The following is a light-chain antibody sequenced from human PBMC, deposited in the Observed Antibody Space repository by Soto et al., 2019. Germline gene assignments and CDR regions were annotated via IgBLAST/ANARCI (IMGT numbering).Light chain of an antibody. V-gene: IGLV2-23*02. CDR3: CSYAGSSTFV. Sequence: QSALTQPPSVSGSPGQSITISCTGTSSDVGSYNLVSWYQQHPGKAPKLMIYDVTKRPSGVSNRFSGSKSGNTASLTISGLQAEDEADYYCCSYAGSSTFVFGGGTKVTVL. J-gene: IGLJ2*01. CDR1: SSDVGSYNL. CDR2: DVT.